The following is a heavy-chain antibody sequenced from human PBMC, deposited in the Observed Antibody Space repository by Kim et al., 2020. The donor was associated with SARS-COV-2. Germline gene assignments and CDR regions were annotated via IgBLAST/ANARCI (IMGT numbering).Heavy chain of an antibody. CDR2: ITSSGNAI. CDR3: APWDLWLGG. CDR1: GFTFKIYE. D-gene: IGHD3-10*01. V-gene: IGHV3-48*03. Sequence: GGSLRLSCAASGFTFKIYEMNWVRQAPGKGLEWVSYITSSGNAIYYAESVKGRFTISRDNAKNSLYLEMNSLRAEDTAIYYCAPWDLWLGGWGQGTLVTVSS. J-gene: IGHJ4*02.